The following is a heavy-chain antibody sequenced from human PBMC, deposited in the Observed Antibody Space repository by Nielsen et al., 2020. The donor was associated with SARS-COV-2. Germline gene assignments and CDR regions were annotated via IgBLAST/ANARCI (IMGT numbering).Heavy chain of an antibody. CDR1: GFTFDDYT. Sequence: GESLKISCAASGFTFDDYTMHWVRQAPGKGLEWVSGINWNGGSTGYADSVKGRFTISRDNAKNSLYLQMNSLRAEDTALYHCARANRDGYNFGGFRSYYFDYWGQGTLVTVSS. V-gene: IGHV3-20*01. CDR2: INWNGGST. D-gene: IGHD5-24*01. J-gene: IGHJ4*02. CDR3: ARANRDGYNFGGFRSYYFDY.